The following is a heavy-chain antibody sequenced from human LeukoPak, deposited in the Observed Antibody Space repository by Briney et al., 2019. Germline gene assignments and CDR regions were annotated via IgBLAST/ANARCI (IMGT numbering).Heavy chain of an antibody. V-gene: IGHV4-59*08. Sequence: SETLSLTCTVSGGSISSYCWSWIRQPPGKGLEWIGYIYYSGSTNYNPSLKSRVTISVDTSKNQFSLKLSSVTAADTAVYYCARHYYDSSGYPDAFDIWGQGTMVTVSS. J-gene: IGHJ3*02. D-gene: IGHD3-22*01. CDR2: IYYSGST. CDR1: GGSISSYC. CDR3: ARHYYDSSGYPDAFDI.